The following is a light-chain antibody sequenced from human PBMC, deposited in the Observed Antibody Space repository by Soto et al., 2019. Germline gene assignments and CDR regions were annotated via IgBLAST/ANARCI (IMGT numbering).Light chain of an antibody. V-gene: IGKV3-20*01. CDR2: GAS. J-gene: IGKJ2*01. CDR3: QQYGSSPPYT. Sequence: EIVLTQSPGTLSLSPGERATLSCRASQSVSSSYLAWYQQKPGQAPRLLIYGASSRATGIPDRFSGSGSGTDFTLTINRLEPEDFAGYYCQQYGSSPPYTFGQGTKLEIK. CDR1: QSVSSSY.